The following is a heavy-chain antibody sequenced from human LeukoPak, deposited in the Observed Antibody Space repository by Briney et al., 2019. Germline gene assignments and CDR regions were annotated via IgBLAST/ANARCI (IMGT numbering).Heavy chain of an antibody. J-gene: IGHJ5*02. V-gene: IGHV1-8*01. Sequence: GASVKVSCKASGYTFTSYDINWVRQATGQGLEWMGWMNPNGGNTGYAQKFQGRVTMTRNTSISTAYMELSSLRSEDTAVYYCARYNWKYSWFDPWSQGTLVTVSS. D-gene: IGHD1-1*01. CDR2: MNPNGGNT. CDR1: GYTFTSYD. CDR3: ARYNWKYSWFDP.